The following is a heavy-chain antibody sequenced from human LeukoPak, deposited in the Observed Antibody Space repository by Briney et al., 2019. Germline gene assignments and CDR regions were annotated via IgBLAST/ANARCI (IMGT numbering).Heavy chain of an antibody. CDR3: ARAQWLVKGTIDY. CDR2: IYYSGST. CDR1: GGSISSYY. V-gene: IGHV4-59*08. D-gene: IGHD6-19*01. J-gene: IGHJ4*02. Sequence: SETLSLTCTVSGGSISSYYWSWIRQPPGKGLEWIGYIYYSGSTYYNPSLKSRVTISVDTSKNQFSLKLSSVTAADTAVYYCARAQWLVKGTIDYWGQGTLVTVSS.